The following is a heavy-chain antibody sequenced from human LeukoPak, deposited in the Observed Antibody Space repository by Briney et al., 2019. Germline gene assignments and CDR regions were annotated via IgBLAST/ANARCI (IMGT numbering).Heavy chain of an antibody. J-gene: IGHJ4*02. V-gene: IGHV4-34*01. D-gene: IGHD5-12*01. CDR2: INHSGST. CDR1: GGSFSGYY. Sequence: PSETLSLTCAVYGGSFSGYYWSWLRQPPGKGLEWIGEINHSGSTNYNPSLKSRVTISVDTSKNQFSLKLSSVTAADTAVYYCARALTFNVDIVATINPPTPVYYFDYWGQGTLVTVSS. CDR3: ARALTFNVDIVATINPPTPVYYFDY.